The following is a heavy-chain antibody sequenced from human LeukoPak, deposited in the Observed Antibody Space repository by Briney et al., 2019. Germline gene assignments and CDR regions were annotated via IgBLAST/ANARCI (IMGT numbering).Heavy chain of an antibody. CDR1: GDTFSGYY. D-gene: IGHD2-8*01. CDR2: MNPKSGGT. J-gene: IGHJ3*01. CDR3: AEMADGASGV. Sequence: ASVKVSCKASGDTFSGYYVHWVRQAPGQGLEWMGWMNPKSGGTNYAQKFQGRVTMTREMSISTAYMELSRLRSDDTAVYYCAEMADGASGVWGQGTMVTVSS. V-gene: IGHV1-2*02.